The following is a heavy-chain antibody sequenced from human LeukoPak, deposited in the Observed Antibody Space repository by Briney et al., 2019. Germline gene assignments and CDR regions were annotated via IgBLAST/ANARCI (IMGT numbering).Heavy chain of an antibody. J-gene: IGHJ4*02. CDR2: IYYSGST. D-gene: IGHD6-19*01. Sequence: SETLSLTCTVSGGSISSYHWSWIRQPPGKGLEWMGYIYYSGSTNYNPSLKSRVTISVDASKNQFSLKLSSVTAADTAVYYCARRAYSSGYYYFDYWGQGTQVTVSS. V-gene: IGHV4-59*08. CDR1: GGSISSYH. CDR3: ARRAYSSGYYYFDY.